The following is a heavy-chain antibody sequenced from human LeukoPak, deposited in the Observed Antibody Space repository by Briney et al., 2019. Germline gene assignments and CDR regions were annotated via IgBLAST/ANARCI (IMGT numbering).Heavy chain of an antibody. CDR2: MNPNSGNT. J-gene: IGHJ4*02. CDR1: GGTFTSYD. Sequence: ASVKVSCKASGGTFTSYDINWVRQATGQGLEWMGWMNPNSGNTGYAQKFQGRVTITRNTSISTAYMELSSLRSEDTAVYYCARGAGIRYFDWSAWVDYWGQGTLVTVSS. CDR3: ARGAGIRYFDWSAWVDY. D-gene: IGHD3-9*01. V-gene: IGHV1-8*03.